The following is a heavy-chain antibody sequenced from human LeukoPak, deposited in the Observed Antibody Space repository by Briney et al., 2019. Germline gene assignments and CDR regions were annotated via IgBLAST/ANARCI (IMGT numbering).Heavy chain of an antibody. CDR2: ISDDGDRK. J-gene: IGHJ4*02. CDR3: AKEDIGYDFDY. CDR1: GFTFSTYG. V-gene: IGHV3-30*18. Sequence: PGRSLRLSCAASGFTFSTYGIHWVRQAPGKGLEWVAVISDDGDRKYYAGSVKGRFTISRDDSRDTLYLQMNSLRAEDTAVYYCAKEDIGYDFDYWGQGTLVTVSS. D-gene: IGHD2-2*01.